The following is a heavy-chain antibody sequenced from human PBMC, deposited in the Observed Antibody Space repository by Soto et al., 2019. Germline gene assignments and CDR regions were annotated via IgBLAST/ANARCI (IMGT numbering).Heavy chain of an antibody. V-gene: IGHV1-69*14. J-gene: IGHJ4*02. CDR1: GGTFSSYS. CDR3: AREMGRGSRNFDF. Sequence: QVQLVQSGAEVKKAGSSVKVSCKASGGTFSSYSISWVRQAPGHGLEWVGGIIPIFGSAHYAQKFQGRVTITADRSTTTAYMEISSLSSEDTAVYYCAREMGRGSRNFDFWGQGSLVTVSS. CDR2: IIPIFGSA. D-gene: IGHD1-26*01.